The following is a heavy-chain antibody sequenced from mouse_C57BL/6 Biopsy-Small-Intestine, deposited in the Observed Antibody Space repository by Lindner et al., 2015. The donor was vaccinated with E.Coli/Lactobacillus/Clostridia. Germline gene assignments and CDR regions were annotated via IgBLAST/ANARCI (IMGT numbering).Heavy chain of an antibody. J-gene: IGHJ4*01. CDR2: INPSDGTT. V-gene: IGHV1-85*01. CDR3: TRSILTTPNHFDY. D-gene: IGHD2-13*01. CDR1: GYTFTNYH. Sequence: SVKVSCKASGYTFTNYHMNWVRQAPGQGLEWMGIINPSDGTTRYAQKFRGRVTMTRDTSTSTVYMAMTGLRSDDAAVYYCTRSILTTPNHFDYWGQGTLVTVSS.